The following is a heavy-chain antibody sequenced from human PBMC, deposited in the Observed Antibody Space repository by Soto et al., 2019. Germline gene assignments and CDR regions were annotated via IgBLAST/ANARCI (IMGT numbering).Heavy chain of an antibody. J-gene: IGHJ4*02. Sequence: QVQLVQSGAEVKKPGSSVKVSCKASGGTFSSYAISWVRQAPGQGLEWMGGIIPIFGTANYAQKFQGRVTITADESTSTAYMELSSLRSEDTAVYYCARGGDCTNGVCRQRSRGVFDYWGQGTLVTVSS. V-gene: IGHV1-69*01. CDR3: ARGGDCTNGVCRQRSRGVFDY. D-gene: IGHD2-8*01. CDR2: IIPIFGTA. CDR1: GGTFSSYA.